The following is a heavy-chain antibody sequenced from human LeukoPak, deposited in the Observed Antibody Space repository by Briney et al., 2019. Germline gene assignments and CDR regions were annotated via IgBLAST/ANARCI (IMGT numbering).Heavy chain of an antibody. D-gene: IGHD3-3*01. CDR3: ARGRPENYDFWSGYAWYFDY. V-gene: IGHV1-8*01. Sequence: GASVKVSCKASGYTFTTYDVNWVRQATGQGLEWMGWMNPNSGNTVYARKFQGRVTMTRNTSISTAYMELSSLRSEDTAVYYCARGRPENYDFWSGYAWYFDYWGQGTLVTVSS. J-gene: IGHJ4*02. CDR1: GYTFTTYD. CDR2: MNPNSGNT.